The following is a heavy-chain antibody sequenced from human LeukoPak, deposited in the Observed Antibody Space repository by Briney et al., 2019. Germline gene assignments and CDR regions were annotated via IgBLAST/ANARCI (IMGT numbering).Heavy chain of an antibody. CDR1: GFTVSSNY. D-gene: IGHD3-22*01. CDR2: IYSGGST. V-gene: IGHV3-66*01. CDR3: ARAAPRYYYDSSGNNGYDAFDI. J-gene: IGHJ3*02. Sequence: GGSLRLSCAASGFTVSSNYMSWVRQAPGKGLEWVSVIYSGGSTYYADSVKGRFTISRDNSKNTLYLQMNSLRAEDTAVYYCARAAPRYYYDSSGNNGYDAFDIWGQGTMVTVSS.